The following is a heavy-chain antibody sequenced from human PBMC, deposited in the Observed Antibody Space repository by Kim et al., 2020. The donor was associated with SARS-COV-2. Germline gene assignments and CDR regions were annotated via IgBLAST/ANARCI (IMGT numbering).Heavy chain of an antibody. D-gene: IGHD6-19*01. CDR3: ARRAYSSGWWYFDY. Sequence: YADPVKGQFTISRDKPKTTLYLQRNSLRVEDTAVYYCARRAYSSGWWYFDYWGQGTLVTVSS. J-gene: IGHJ4*02. V-gene: IGHV3-33*01.